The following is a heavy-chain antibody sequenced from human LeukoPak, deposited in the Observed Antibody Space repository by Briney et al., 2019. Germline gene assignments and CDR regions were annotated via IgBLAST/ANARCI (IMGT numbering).Heavy chain of an antibody. CDR2: IYTSGST. CDR3: ARETANNLMGMGSTYYFDY. V-gene: IGHV4-61*02. D-gene: IGHD2-2*01. Sequence: PSETLPLTCTVSGGSIGSGSYYWSWIRQPAGKGLEWIGRIYTSGSTNYNPSLKSRVTISVDTSKNQFSLKLSSVTAADTAVYYCARETANNLMGMGSTYYFDYWGQGTLVTVSS. J-gene: IGHJ4*02. CDR1: GGSIGSGSYY.